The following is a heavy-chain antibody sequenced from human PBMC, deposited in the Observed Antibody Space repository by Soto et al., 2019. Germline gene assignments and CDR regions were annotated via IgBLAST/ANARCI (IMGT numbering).Heavy chain of an antibody. CDR2: TAYTGNT. J-gene: IGHJ5*02. Sequence: SETLSLTCVVSGGSITSYHWSWIRQFPGKGREWIAYTAYTGNTNYNPSLKSRVTRSVDTSKNQFSLRLSSVTAADTAIYYCATRITVFGLLIPPFDPWGQGTQVTVSS. CDR1: GGSITSYH. V-gene: IGHV4-59*03. D-gene: IGHD3-3*01. CDR3: ATRITVFGLLIPPFDP.